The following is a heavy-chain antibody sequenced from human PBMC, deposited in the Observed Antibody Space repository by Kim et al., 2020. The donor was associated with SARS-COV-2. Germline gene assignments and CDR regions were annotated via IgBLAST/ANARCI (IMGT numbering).Heavy chain of an antibody. Sequence: SYWTAYAGSVKGRFTIYRDDSKDTAYLQMHSLKTEDTAVYYCTRHSSSGDYWGQGTLVTVSS. CDR2: SYWT. V-gene: IGHV3-73*01. J-gene: IGHJ4*02. CDR3: TRHSSSGDY. D-gene: IGHD6-13*01.